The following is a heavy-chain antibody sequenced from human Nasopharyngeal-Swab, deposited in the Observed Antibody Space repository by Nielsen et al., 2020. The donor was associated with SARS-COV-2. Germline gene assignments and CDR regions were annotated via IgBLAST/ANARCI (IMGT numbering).Heavy chain of an antibody. CDR1: GGSFSGYY. Sequence: SETLSLTCAVYGGSFSGYYWSWIRQPPGKGLEWIGEINHSGSTNYNPSLKSRVTISVDTSKNQFSLKLSSVTAADTAVYYCAREVMVRGVIITAYAFDIWGQGTMVTVSS. V-gene: IGHV4-34*09. CDR2: INHSGST. D-gene: IGHD3-10*01. J-gene: IGHJ3*02. CDR3: AREVMVRGVIITAYAFDI.